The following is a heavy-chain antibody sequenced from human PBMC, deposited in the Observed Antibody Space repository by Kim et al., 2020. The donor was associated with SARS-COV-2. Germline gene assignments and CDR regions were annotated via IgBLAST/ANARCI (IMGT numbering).Heavy chain of an antibody. J-gene: IGHJ4*02. CDR2: INGGGAST. V-gene: IGHV3-23*01. Sequence: GGSLRLSCAASGFTFSSNDMTWVRQAPGKGLEWVSGINGGGASTFYADSVKGRFTISRDNSKNTVYLQMSSLRAEDTAVYYCAKRHHYASGSYNWWGQGTLVTVSS. CDR1: GFTFSSND. D-gene: IGHD3-10*01. CDR3: AKRHHYASGSYNW.